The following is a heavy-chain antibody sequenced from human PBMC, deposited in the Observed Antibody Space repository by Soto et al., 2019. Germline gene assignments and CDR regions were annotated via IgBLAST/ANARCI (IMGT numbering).Heavy chain of an antibody. J-gene: IGHJ6*03. V-gene: IGHV4-39*01. Sequence: SETLSLTCTVSGGSISSSSYYWGWIRQPPGKGLEWIGSIYYSGSTYYNPSLKSRVTISVDTSKNQFSLKLSSVTAADTAVYYAYGSGSYYYYYYYMDVWGKGTTVTVSS. CDR1: GGSISSSSYY. D-gene: IGHD3-10*01. CDR2: IYYSGST. CDR3: YGSGSYYYYYYYMDV.